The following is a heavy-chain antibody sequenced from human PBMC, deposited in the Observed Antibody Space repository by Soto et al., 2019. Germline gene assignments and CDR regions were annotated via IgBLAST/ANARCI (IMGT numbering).Heavy chain of an antibody. V-gene: IGHV1-18*01. D-gene: IGHD4-17*01. Sequence: ASVKVSCKASGYTFTSYYISWVRQAPGQGLEWMGRISAFNGNANYAQKFQGRVTMTTDKSTSTAYMELSSLRSEDTAVYYCARGVKYGAYSRWFDPWGQG. J-gene: IGHJ5*02. CDR2: ISAFNGNA. CDR1: GYTFTSYY. CDR3: ARGVKYGAYSRWFDP.